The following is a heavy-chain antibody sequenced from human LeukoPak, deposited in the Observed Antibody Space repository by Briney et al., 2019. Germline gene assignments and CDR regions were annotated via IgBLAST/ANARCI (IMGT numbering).Heavy chain of an antibody. Sequence: ASVKVSCKASGGTFSSYAISWVRQAPGQGLEWMGRIIPILGTANYAQKFQGRVTITTDESTSTAYMELSSLRSEDTAVYYCAREGLPGGYFDYWGQGTLVTVSS. CDR3: AREGLPGGYFDY. J-gene: IGHJ4*02. CDR1: GGTFSSYA. CDR2: IIPILGTA. V-gene: IGHV1-69*11. D-gene: IGHD2-21*01.